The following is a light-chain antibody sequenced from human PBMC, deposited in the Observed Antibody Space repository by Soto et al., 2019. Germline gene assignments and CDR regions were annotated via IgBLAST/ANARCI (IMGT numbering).Light chain of an antibody. J-gene: IGKJ1*01. CDR2: AAS. Sequence: DIQMTQSPSSLSASVGDRVTISCRASQSISTYLNWYQQKPGKAPRLLIYAASTVQTGIPPRFSGSGSWTDFTLSISRLLLDDIANYFCQQSYSAPPWTFGQGTKVEIK. V-gene: IGKV1-39*01. CDR1: QSISTY. CDR3: QQSYSAPPWT.